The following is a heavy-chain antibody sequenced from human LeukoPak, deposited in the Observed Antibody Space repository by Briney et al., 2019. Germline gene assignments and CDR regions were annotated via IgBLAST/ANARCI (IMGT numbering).Heavy chain of an antibody. CDR2: IIHDGSNK. D-gene: IGHD2-15*01. CDR3: ARLHVKFYCSGGSCYPGH. Sequence: PGGSLRLSCAASGFTFNSYGMHWVRQAPGKGLEWVAVIIHDGSNKYYADSVKGRFTISRDNAKNSLYLQMNSLRAEDTAVYYCARLHVKFYCSGGSCYPGHWGQGTLVTVSS. J-gene: IGHJ4*02. CDR1: GFTFNSYG. V-gene: IGHV3-30*03.